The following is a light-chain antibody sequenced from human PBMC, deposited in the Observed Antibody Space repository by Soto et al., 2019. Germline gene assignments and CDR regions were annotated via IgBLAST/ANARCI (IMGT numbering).Light chain of an antibody. Sequence: EIVLTQSPGTLSLSPGERATLSCRASQSLSSRYVAWYQHKPGQAPRLLIYGASSRATGIPDRFSGSGSGTDFTLTIGRLEPEDFAVYYCHQYDSSPLTFGGGTKVDIK. V-gene: IGKV3-20*01. CDR3: HQYDSSPLT. CDR2: GAS. CDR1: QSLSSRY. J-gene: IGKJ4*01.